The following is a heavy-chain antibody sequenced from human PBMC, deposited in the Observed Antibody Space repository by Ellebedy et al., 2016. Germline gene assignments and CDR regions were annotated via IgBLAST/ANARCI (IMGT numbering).Heavy chain of an antibody. CDR3: ARDFGQLGFPEFDF. J-gene: IGHJ4*02. CDR1: GFTVGNNY. D-gene: IGHD3-16*01. Sequence: GESLKISCAASGFTVGNNYMIWVRQAPGKGLEWVSLIYSGGSTYYADSVKGRFTISRDNSKNSLILQMDSLRDEDTAVYYCARDFGQLGFPEFDFWGQGTLVIVSS. CDR2: IYSGGST. V-gene: IGHV3-53*01.